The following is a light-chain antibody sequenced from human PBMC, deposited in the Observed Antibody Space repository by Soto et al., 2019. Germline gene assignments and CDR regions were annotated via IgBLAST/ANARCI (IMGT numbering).Light chain of an antibody. Sequence: QSVLTQPASVSGSPGQSITLSCTGTSSYVGGYNYVSWYQQHPGKAPKLMIYDVSNRPSGVSNRFSGSKSGNTASLTISGLQAEDEADYYCSSYTSSSFYVFGTGTKVTVL. CDR3: SSYTSSSFYV. J-gene: IGLJ1*01. V-gene: IGLV2-14*01. CDR1: SSYVGGYNY. CDR2: DVS.